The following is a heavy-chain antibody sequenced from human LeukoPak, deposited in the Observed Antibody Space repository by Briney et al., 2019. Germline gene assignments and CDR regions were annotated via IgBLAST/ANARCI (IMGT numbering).Heavy chain of an antibody. Sequence: PGGSLRLSCAASGFNFSTYDLSWVHQTPGKGLEWVSIIGVSGGTKYYAESMKGRFTISRDNSKNTVYLQMNSLGDEDTAVYFCAKGIYDSSGYYLDFWGQGTLVTVSS. D-gene: IGHD3-22*01. CDR1: GFNFSTYD. J-gene: IGHJ4*02. V-gene: IGHV3-23*01. CDR3: AKGIYDSSGYYLDF. CDR2: IGVSGGTK.